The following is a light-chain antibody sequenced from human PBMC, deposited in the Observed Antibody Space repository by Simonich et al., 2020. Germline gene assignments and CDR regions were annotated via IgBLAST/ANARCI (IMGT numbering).Light chain of an antibody. J-gene: IGKJ2*01. CDR2: EVS. CDR3: MQSIQLPSYT. Sequence: DIVMTQTPLSLSVTPGQPASISCKSIQSLLHRDGKTYLYWYLQKPGQSPQILIYEVSNRCSGVPDRFSGSGSGTDFTLKISRVEAEDVGVYYCMQSIQLPSYTFGEGTKLEIK. V-gene: IGKV2D-29*02. CDR1: QSLLHRDGKTY.